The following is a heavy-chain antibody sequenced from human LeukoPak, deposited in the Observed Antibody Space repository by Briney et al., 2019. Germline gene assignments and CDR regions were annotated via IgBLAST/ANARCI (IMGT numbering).Heavy chain of an antibody. CDR2: IYYGGST. V-gene: IGHV4-59*01. D-gene: IGHD1-1*01. CDR1: GGSISSYY. CDR3: ARERYGSYLDY. Sequence: PSETLSLTCTVSGGSISSYYWSWIRQPPGKGLEWIGYIYYGGSTNYNPSLKSRVTISVDTSKNQFSLKLSSVTAADTAVYYCARERYGSYLDYWGQGTLVTVSS. J-gene: IGHJ4*02.